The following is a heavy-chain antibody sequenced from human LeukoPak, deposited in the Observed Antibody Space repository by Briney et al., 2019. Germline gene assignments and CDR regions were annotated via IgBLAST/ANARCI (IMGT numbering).Heavy chain of an antibody. CDR2: ISGRSYTT. D-gene: IGHD3-3*01. CDR1: GFTFRDHY. CDR3: ARSGIRVTTSGVFIPNWFDS. V-gene: IGHV3-11*04. Sequence: GGSLRLSCEASGFTFRDHYITCIRQAPGKGLDFSSYISGRSYTTYYADSVRGRFTISRDNTKNSVSLQMDTLRVEDSAVYYCARSGIRVTTSGVFIPNWFDSWGQGTLVTVSS. J-gene: IGHJ5*01.